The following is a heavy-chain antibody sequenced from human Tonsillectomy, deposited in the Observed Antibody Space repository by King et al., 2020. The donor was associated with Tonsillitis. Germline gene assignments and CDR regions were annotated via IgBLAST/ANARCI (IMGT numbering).Heavy chain of an antibody. Sequence: VQLVESGGDLVKPGRSLRLSCKASGFALDDDIMTWVRQAPGKGLEWVSFIRGKAYGGTTEYAASVKGRFTISRDDSKSIAYLQINSQKTEDTGVYYCTRVYGGYGGRAFDLWGQGPMVPVSS. CDR3: TRVYGGYGGRAFDL. J-gene: IGHJ3*01. D-gene: IGHD4-17*01. V-gene: IGHV3-49*04. CDR2: IRGKAYGGTT. CDR1: GFALDDDI.